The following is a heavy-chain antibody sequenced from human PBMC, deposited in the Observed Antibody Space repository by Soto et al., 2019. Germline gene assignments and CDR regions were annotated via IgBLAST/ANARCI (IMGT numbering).Heavy chain of an antibody. CDR1: GDSISRAGYS. V-gene: IGHV4-30-2*06. D-gene: IGHD1-26*01. CDR3: ARENRVGTYYFDY. Sequence: TSETLSLTCAVSGDSISRAGYSWTWIRQSPGKGLEWIGYIFHTGSTYYNPSLKSRVTISIDRSENQFSLKLNSVTAADTAVYYCARENRVGTYYFDYWGRGTLVTAPQ. J-gene: IGHJ4*02. CDR2: IFHTGST.